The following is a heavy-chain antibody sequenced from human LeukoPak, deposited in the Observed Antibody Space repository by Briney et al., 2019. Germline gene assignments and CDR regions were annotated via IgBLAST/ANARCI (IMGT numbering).Heavy chain of an antibody. CDR3: ARAASGGSYYGSGSYLSRQAIAFDI. CDR1: GGTFSSYA. Sequence: ASVKVSCKASGGTFSSYAISWVRQAPGQGLEWMGGIIPIFGTANYAQKFQGRVTITADESTSTAYMELSSLRSEDTAVYYCARAASGGSYYGSGSYLSRQAIAFDIWGQGTMVTVSS. J-gene: IGHJ3*02. D-gene: IGHD3-10*01. CDR2: IIPIFGTA. V-gene: IGHV1-69*13.